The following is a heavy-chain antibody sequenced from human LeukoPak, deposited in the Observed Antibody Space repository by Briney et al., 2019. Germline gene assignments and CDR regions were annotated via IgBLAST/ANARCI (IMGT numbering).Heavy chain of an antibody. D-gene: IGHD6-6*01. Sequence: GGSLRLSCEASGFTFSSYAMSWVRQAPGKGLEWVSAISGSGGSAYYADSVKGRFTISRDNSKNTLYLQMNSLRAEDTAVYYCAKEAAHRPGGSWFDPWGQGTLVTVSS. CDR3: AKEAAHRPGGSWFDP. V-gene: IGHV3-23*01. J-gene: IGHJ5*02. CDR1: GFTFSSYA. CDR2: ISGSGGSA.